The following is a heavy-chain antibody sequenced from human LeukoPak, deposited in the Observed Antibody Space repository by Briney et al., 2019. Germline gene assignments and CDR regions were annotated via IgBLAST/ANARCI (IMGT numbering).Heavy chain of an antibody. CDR1: GYTYTNYD. CDR3: ARVDYSNDFDI. J-gene: IGHJ3*02. Sequence: GASVKVSCKAYGYTYTNYDINWVRQATGQGREWVGWMNPNSHKTGNAQKFQGRVTITWNTSISTAYMELSSLGSEDTAVYFCARVDYSNDFDIWGQGTMVIVSS. D-gene: IGHD4-11*01. CDR2: MNPNSHKT. V-gene: IGHV1-8*03.